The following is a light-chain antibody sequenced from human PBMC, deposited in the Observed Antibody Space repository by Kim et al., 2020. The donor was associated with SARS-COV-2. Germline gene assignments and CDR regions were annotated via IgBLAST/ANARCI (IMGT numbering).Light chain of an antibody. Sequence: SQLTQSPSSLSASVGDRVTLTCRASQAISHYLAWYQQKPGKVPELLIYAASTLRSGVPSRFSGSGSRTDFTLTITGLQPEDVATYYCQKYNSVPYTFGQGTKLEIK. V-gene: IGKV1-27*01. CDR3: QKYNSVPYT. CDR2: AAS. J-gene: IGKJ2*01. CDR1: QAISHY.